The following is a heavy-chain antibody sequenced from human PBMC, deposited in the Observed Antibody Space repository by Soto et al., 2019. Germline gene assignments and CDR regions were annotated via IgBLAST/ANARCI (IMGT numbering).Heavy chain of an antibody. CDR2: ISAYNGNP. D-gene: IGHD3-16*01. CDR1: GYTFNIYG. V-gene: IGHV1-18*04. J-gene: IGHJ6*02. Sequence: QVQLVQSGGEVKKPGASVRVSCKASGYTFNIYGISWVRQAPGQGLEWVGWISAYNGNPHDGPKFEGRVTLTTDTPTNTAYMELRSLRSDDTAVYYCARESQAYPLIPNFYYYYGMEVWGQGTTVTVSS. CDR3: ARESQAYPLIPNFYYYYGMEV.